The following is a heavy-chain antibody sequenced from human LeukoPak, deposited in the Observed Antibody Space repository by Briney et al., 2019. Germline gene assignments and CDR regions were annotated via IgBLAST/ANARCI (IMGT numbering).Heavy chain of an antibody. CDR2: IWYDGSNK. V-gene: IGHV3-33*01. J-gene: IGHJ6*02. Sequence: GGSLRLSCAASGFTFSSYGMHWVRQAPGKGLEWVAVIWYDGSNKYYADSVKGRFTISRDNSKNTLYLQMNSLRAEDTAVYYCARDSGTVTTLVYGMDVWGQGTTVTVSS. CDR3: ARDSGTVTTLVYGMDV. D-gene: IGHD4-17*01. CDR1: GFTFSSYG.